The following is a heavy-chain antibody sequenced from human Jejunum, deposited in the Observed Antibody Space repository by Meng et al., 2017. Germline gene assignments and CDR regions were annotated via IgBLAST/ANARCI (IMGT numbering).Heavy chain of an antibody. CDR1: GYTFSDHY. CDR2: TNPDTGGT. J-gene: IGHJ4*02. Sequence: VQLVRPGAEGRKLGAPLKFSSRPSGYTFSDHYIHWVRQAPGQGLEWMGWTNPDTGGTNYAQKFQGWVTMTRDTSISTAYMELRRLRSDDTAVYYCARDAGSFLDYYFDSWGQGTLVTVSS. V-gene: IGHV1-2*04. D-gene: IGHD1-1*01. CDR3: ARDAGSFLDYYFDS.